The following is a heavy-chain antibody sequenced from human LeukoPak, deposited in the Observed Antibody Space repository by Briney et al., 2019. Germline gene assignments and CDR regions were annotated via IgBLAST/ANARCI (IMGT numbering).Heavy chain of an antibody. J-gene: IGHJ4*02. CDR3: ARDRMDYGAEGPDDY. V-gene: IGHV1-8*03. CDR2: MNPNSGNT. Sequence: ASVTVSCKASGYTFTSYDINWVRQATGQGLEWMGWMNPNSGNTGYAQKFQGRVTITRNTSISTAYMELSSLRSEDTAVYYCARDRMDYGAEGPDDYWGQGTLVTVSS. CDR1: GYTFTSYD. D-gene: IGHD4/OR15-4a*01.